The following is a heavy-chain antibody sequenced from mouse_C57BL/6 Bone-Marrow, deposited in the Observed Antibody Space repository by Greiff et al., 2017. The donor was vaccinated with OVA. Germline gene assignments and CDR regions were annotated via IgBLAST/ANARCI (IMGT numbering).Heavy chain of an antibody. Sequence: QVQLQQPGAELVKPGASVKMSCKASGYTFTSYWINWVKQRPGQGLEWIGDIYPGSGNTNYNEKFKSKATLTVDTSSSTAYLQLSSLTSEDAAVYYCARWGPWDYWGRGTTLTVSS. CDR2: IYPGSGNT. CDR3: ARWGPWDY. J-gene: IGHJ2*01. V-gene: IGHV1-55*01. CDR1: GYTFTSYW.